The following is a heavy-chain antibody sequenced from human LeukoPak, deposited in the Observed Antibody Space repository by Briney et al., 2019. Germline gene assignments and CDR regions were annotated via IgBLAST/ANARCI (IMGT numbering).Heavy chain of an antibody. CDR1: GYSFTGYW. J-gene: IGHJ6*02. CDR3: ARRRSGRTPLHYYYYGMDV. CDR2: IYPGDSDT. D-gene: IGHD1-26*01. Sequence: GESLKISCKGSGYSFTGYWIGWVRQMPGKGLEWMGIIYPGDSDTRYSPSFQGQVTISVDKSISTAYLQWSSLKASDTAMYYCARRRSGRTPLHYYYYGMDVWGQGTTVTVSS. V-gene: IGHV5-51*01.